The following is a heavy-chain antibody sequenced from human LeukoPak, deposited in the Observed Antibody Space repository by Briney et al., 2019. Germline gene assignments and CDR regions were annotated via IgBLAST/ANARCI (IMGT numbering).Heavy chain of an antibody. J-gene: IGHJ4*02. Sequence: GGSLRLSCTASGFSFNSYAMNWVRQAPGKGLEWVASIIGPGGDTYHAGSVRGRFTISRDNSKNTLYLQMSHLRVEDTALYYCAKAAAERCASIKCYPFDSWGQGTLVAVSS. V-gene: IGHV3-23*01. D-gene: IGHD1-1*01. CDR2: IIGPGGDT. CDR1: GFSFNSYA. CDR3: AKAAAERCASIKCYPFDS.